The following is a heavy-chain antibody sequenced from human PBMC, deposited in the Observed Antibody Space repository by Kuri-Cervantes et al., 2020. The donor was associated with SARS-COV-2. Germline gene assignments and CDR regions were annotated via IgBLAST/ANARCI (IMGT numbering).Heavy chain of an antibody. J-gene: IGHJ6*02. CDR2: ISYDGSNK. CDR3: AKDLWEWERFYFYGMDV. V-gene: IGHV3-30-3*01. Sequence: GGSLRLSCAASGFTFNSSPMHWVRQTPGKGLEWVALISYDGSNKYYADSVQGRFSISRDNSKDTLYLQMNSLKVEDTAVYYCAKDLWEWERFYFYGMDVWGQGTTVTVSS. CDR1: GFTFNSSP. D-gene: IGHD1-26*01.